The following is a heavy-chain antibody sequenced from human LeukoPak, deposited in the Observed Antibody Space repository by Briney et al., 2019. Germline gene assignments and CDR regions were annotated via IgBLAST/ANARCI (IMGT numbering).Heavy chain of an antibody. V-gene: IGHV7-4-1*02. D-gene: IGHD1-7*01. Sequence: ASVKVSCKASGYTFTSCAISWVRQAPGQGLELMGWINTNTGNPTYAQGFTGRFVFSLDTSVSTAYLQISSLKAEDTAVYYCARDYTLTLGTTTYFQHWGQGTLVTVSS. J-gene: IGHJ1*01. CDR3: ARDYTLTLGTTTYFQH. CDR1: GYTFTSCA. CDR2: INTNTGNP.